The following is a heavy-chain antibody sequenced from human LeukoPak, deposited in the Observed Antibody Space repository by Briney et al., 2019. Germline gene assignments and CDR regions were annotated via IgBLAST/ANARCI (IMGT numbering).Heavy chain of an antibody. V-gene: IGHV1-18*01. J-gene: IGHJ6*02. CDR1: GYTFTSYG. CDR2: ISAYNGNT. CDR3: ARDTYYYYYYGMDV. Sequence: VSVKVSCKASGYTFTSYGISWVRQAPGQGLEWMGWISAYNGNTNYAQKLQGRVTMTTDTSTSTAYIELRSLRSDDTAVYYCARDTYYYYYYGMDVWGQGTTVTVSS.